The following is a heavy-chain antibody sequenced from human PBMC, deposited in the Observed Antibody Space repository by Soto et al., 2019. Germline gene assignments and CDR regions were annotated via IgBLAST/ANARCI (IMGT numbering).Heavy chain of an antibody. CDR3: AKSYGDYVHAFDI. CDR1: GFTFSSYA. CDR2: ISGSGGST. D-gene: IGHD4-17*01. V-gene: IGHV3-23*01. Sequence: GGSLRLSCAASGFTFSSYAMSWVRHAPGKGLEWVSAISGSGGSTYYADSVKGRFTISRDNSKNTLYLQMNSLRAEDTAVYYCAKSYGDYVHAFDIWGQGTMVTVSS. J-gene: IGHJ3*02.